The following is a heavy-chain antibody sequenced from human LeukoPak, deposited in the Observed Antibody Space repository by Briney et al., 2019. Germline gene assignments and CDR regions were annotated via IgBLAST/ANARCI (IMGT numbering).Heavy chain of an antibody. D-gene: IGHD3-22*01. Sequence: GRSLRLSCAASGFTFSSYAMHWVRQAPGKGPEWVAVISYDGSNKYYADSVKGRFTISRDNSKNTLYLQMNSLRAEDTAVYYCARDRQFTYYYDSSGYYFDYWGQGTLVTVSS. CDR3: ARDRQFTYYYDSSGYYFDY. CDR2: ISYDGSNK. CDR1: GFTFSSYA. V-gene: IGHV3-30-3*01. J-gene: IGHJ4*02.